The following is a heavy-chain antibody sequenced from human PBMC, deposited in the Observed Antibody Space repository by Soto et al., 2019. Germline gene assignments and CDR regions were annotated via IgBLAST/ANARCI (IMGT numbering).Heavy chain of an antibody. Sequence: EVQLVESGGGLVQPGGSLRLSCAASGFTFSDHYMDWVRQAPGKGLEWVGRTRNKANSYTTEYAASVKGRFTISRDDSKNSLYLQMNSLKTEDTVVYYCASRIAARGAYQDYWGQGTLVTVSS. CDR2: TRNKANSYTT. D-gene: IGHD6-6*01. J-gene: IGHJ4*02. V-gene: IGHV3-72*01. CDR1: GFTFSDHY. CDR3: ASRIAARGAYQDY.